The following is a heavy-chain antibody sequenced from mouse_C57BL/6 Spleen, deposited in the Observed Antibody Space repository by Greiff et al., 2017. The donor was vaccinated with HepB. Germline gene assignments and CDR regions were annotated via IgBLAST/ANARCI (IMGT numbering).Heavy chain of an antibody. J-gene: IGHJ2*01. Sequence: EVKVEESGGGLVKPGGSLKLSCAASGFTFSSYAMSWVRQTPEKRLEWVATISDGGSYTYYPDNVKGRFTISRDNAKNNLYLQMSHLKSEATAMYYCARDNYGSSYEYFDYWGQGTTLTVSS. CDR1: GFTFSSYA. CDR2: ISDGGSYT. CDR3: ARDNYGSSYEYFDY. V-gene: IGHV5-4*01. D-gene: IGHD1-1*01.